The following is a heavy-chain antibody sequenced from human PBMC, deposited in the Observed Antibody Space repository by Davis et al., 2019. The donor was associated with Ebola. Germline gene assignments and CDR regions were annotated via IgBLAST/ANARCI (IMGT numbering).Heavy chain of an antibody. D-gene: IGHD3-3*01. CDR2: VIYDGSNQ. CDR3: ARAVFHEVLDY. Sequence: PGGSLRLSCAASGFRFSSYGLHWVRQAPGKGLEWVAVVIYDGSNQYYADSVKGRFTISRDNSKNTSYLQMNSLRPEDTAVYYCARAVFHEVLDYWGQGTPVTVSS. CDR1: GFRFSSYG. V-gene: IGHV3-30*03. J-gene: IGHJ4*02.